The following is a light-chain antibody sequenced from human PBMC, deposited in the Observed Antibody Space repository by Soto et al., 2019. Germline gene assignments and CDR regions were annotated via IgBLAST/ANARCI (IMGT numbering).Light chain of an antibody. CDR3: QHLHTYPYT. CDR1: QGISSY. J-gene: IGKJ2*01. CDR2: AAS. Sequence: IQVTQSPSSLSASVGDRVTITCRASQGISSYLAWYQQKPGKAPKLLIYAASTLQSGVTSRFSGSGSGTDFTLTIISLKPEDFATYYCQHLHTYPYTVGQGTKLEIK. V-gene: IGKV1-9*01.